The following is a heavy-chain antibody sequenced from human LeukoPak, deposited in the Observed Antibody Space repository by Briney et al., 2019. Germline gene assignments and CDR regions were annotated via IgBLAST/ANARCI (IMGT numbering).Heavy chain of an antibody. CDR2: IYYTGST. CDR3: ARTRDYQPLFDY. V-gene: IGHV4-39*07. J-gene: IGHJ4*02. CDR1: GDSISSSSYF. D-gene: IGHD4-17*01. Sequence: SETPSLTCTVSGDSISSSSYFWGWIRQPPGKGLEWIGSIYYTGSTDYTPSLKSRATISADTSKNQFSLKLSSVTAADTAVYYCARTRDYQPLFDYWGQGTLVTVSS.